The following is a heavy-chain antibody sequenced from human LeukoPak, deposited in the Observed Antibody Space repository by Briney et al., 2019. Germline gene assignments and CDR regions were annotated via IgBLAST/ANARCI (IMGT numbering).Heavy chain of an antibody. CDR3: ARRRRRSGQED. J-gene: IGHJ4*02. D-gene: IGHD2-15*01. V-gene: IGHV3-7*01. CDR2: IKHGGSDK. Sequence: GGSLRLSCAASGLTFSNFWMKWVRQTPGRGLEWVANIKHGGSDKYYVDSVKGRFTISRDNAKNSLYLQMNSLRAEDTAVYYCARRRRRSGQEDWGKGTLVTVSS. CDR1: GLTFSNFW.